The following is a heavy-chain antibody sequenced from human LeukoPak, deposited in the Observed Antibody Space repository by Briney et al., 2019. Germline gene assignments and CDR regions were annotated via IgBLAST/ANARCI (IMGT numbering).Heavy chain of an antibody. D-gene: IGHD6-19*01. CDR1: GVTLSSHS. CDR2: IYSAGFT. V-gene: IGHV3-53*01. J-gene: IGHJ4*02. Sequence: GGSLRLSCAASGVTLSSHSMSWVRDAPGKGLECVSDIYSAGFTYYADSVQGRFAISRDNSKNTLYLQINSLRAEDTALYHCARADSNGWSNYWGQGTLVTVSS. CDR3: ARADSNGWSNY.